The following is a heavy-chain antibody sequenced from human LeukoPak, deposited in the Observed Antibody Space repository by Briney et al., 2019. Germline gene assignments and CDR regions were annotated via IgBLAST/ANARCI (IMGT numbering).Heavy chain of an antibody. CDR2: IYYSGST. Sequence: SETLSLTCTVSGGSISSYYWNWIRQPPGKGLEWIGYIYYSGSTNYNPSLKSRVTISVDTSKNQFSLKLSSVTAADTAVYYCARTVLPLWSTNGGYFDYWGQGTLVTVSS. CDR1: GGSISSYY. V-gene: IGHV4-59*01. CDR3: ARTVLPLWSTNGGYFDY. J-gene: IGHJ4*02. D-gene: IGHD5/OR15-5a*01.